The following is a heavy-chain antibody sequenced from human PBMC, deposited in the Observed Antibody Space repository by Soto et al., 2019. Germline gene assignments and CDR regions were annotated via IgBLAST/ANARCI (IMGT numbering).Heavy chain of an antibody. CDR3: ARVLAARASRDFEY. D-gene: IGHD6-6*01. Sequence: QVQLQQWGAGLLKPSETLSLTCAVYGGSFSTDYWSWIRQPPGKGLEWIGEINPSGGTNYNPSLKIRVTTSVATSKNQFSLKLSSVTAADTAVYYCARVLAARASRDFEYWGQGTLVTVYS. CDR2: INPSGGT. V-gene: IGHV4-34*01. J-gene: IGHJ4*02. CDR1: GGSFSTDY.